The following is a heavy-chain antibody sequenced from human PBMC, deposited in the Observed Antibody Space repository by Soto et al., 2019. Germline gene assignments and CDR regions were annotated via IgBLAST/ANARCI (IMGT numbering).Heavy chain of an antibody. V-gene: IGHV1-18*04. D-gene: IGHD6-13*01. CDR3: ARDLRRSWYLGFDN. Sequence: GSVNVSCKASGYTFTSYGISWVRQAPGQGLEWMGWISAYNGNTNYAQKLQGRVTMTTDTSTSTAYMELRSLRSDDTAVYYCARDLRRSWYLGFDNWGQGGLFTGSS. CDR2: ISAYNGNT. J-gene: IGHJ4*02. CDR1: GYTFTSYG.